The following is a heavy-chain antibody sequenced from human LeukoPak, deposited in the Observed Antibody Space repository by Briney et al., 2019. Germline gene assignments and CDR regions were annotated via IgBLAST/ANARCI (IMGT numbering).Heavy chain of an antibody. CDR2: INHSGST. J-gene: IGHJ4*02. D-gene: IGHD2-2*01. V-gene: IGHV4-34*01. CDR3: ARGRSCSSTSCSPVTAMVTKLFDY. CDR1: GGSFSGYY. Sequence: SETLSLTCAVYGGSFSGYYWSWIRQPPGKGLEWIGEINHSGSTNYNPSLKRRGTISVDTSKNQFSLKLTSVTPSDTAVYYGARGRSCSSTSCSPVTAMVTKLFDYWGQGTLVTVSS.